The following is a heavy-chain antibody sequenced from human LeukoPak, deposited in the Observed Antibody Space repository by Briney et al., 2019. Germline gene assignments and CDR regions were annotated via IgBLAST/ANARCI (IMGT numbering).Heavy chain of an antibody. CDR3: AREGGIAAAGYNWFDP. CDR1: GFTFSSYS. J-gene: IGHJ5*02. V-gene: IGHV3-21*01. Sequence: GGSLRLSCAASGFTFSSYSMNWVRQAPGKGLEWVSSISSSSSYIYYADSVKGRFTISRDNAKNSLYLQMNSLRAEDTAVHYCAREGGIAAAGYNWFDPWGQGTLVTVSS. CDR2: ISSSSSYI. D-gene: IGHD6-13*01.